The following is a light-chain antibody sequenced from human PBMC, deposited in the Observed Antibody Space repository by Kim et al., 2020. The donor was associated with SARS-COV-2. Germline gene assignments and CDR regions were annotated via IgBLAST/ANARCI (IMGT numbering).Light chain of an antibody. CDR3: QQYDSWPRT. CDR2: GAS. Sequence: SGGERITLSCRTSRIMSSYLAWYQQKPGQAPRLIIYGASSRATGTPARFSGSGSGTEFTLTISRLESEDFAVYYCQQYDSWPRTFGQGTKVDIK. CDR1: RIMSSY. J-gene: IGKJ1*01. V-gene: IGKV3-15*01.